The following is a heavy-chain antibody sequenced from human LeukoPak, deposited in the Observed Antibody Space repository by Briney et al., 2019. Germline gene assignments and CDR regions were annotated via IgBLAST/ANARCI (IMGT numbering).Heavy chain of an antibody. CDR1: GFTFSTHD. CDR3: ANLKGWGY. V-gene: IGHV3-23*01. D-gene: IGHD6-19*01. Sequence: GGSLRLSCTTSGFTFSTHDMDWVRQTPGKGLEWVSGISGSGTSIYYAESVRGRFTISRGNSKNTLFLQMNSLRAEDAAVYYCANLKGWGYWGQGTLVTVSS. CDR2: ISGSGTSI. J-gene: IGHJ4*02.